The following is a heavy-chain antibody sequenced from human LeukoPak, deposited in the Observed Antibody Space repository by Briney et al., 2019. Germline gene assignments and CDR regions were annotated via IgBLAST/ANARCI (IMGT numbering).Heavy chain of an antibody. D-gene: IGHD3-16*01. Sequence: PGGSLRLSCVASGLTFSRYWMSWVRQAPGKGLEWVANIKEDGSAKYYVDSVKGRFTISRDHAKNSLYLQINNLRAEDTAVYYCARDWAYWGQGTLVIVSS. CDR1: GLTFSRYW. CDR2: IKEDGSAK. V-gene: IGHV3-7*03. CDR3: ARDWAY. J-gene: IGHJ4*02.